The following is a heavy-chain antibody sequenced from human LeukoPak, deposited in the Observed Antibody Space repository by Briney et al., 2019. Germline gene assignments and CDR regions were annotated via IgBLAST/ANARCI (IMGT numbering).Heavy chain of an antibody. D-gene: IGHD2/OR15-2a*01. CDR3: AIGGGLGAYFCYMDV. CDR1: GGSISRYY. J-gene: IGHJ6*03. Sequence: SETLSLTCTVSGGSISRYYWSWIRQPPGKGLEWIGYIYYSGSTNYNPSLKSRVTISVDTSKNQFSLKLSSVTAADTAVYYCAIGGGLGAYFCYMDVWGKGTTVTISS. CDR2: IYYSGST. V-gene: IGHV4-59*01.